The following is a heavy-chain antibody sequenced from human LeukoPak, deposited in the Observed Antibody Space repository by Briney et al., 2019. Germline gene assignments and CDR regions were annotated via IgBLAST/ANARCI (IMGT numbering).Heavy chain of an antibody. CDR1: GGTFSTYV. D-gene: IGHD3-22*01. CDR2: IIPIFHTT. Sequence: SVRVFCKASGGTFSTYVINWVRQAPGQGLEWMGRIIPIFHTTNYAQKFQGRVTVTTDESTSTAYMELSSLRSEDTAVYYCARDIPGSSGFFNDAFDIWGQGTMVTVSS. J-gene: IGHJ3*02. CDR3: ARDIPGSSGFFNDAFDI. V-gene: IGHV1-69*05.